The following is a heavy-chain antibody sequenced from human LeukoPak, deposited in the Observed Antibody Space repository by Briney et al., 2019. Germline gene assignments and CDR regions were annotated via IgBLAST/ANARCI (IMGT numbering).Heavy chain of an antibody. Sequence: ASVKVSCKVSGYTLTELSMHWVRQAPGQGLEWMGWMSTYNGNRNYAQNLQGRVTMTTDTSTSTAYMELRSLRSDDTAVYYCARDPGSGRGFDYWGQGTLVTVSS. D-gene: IGHD3-10*01. CDR1: GYTLTELS. V-gene: IGHV1-18*01. CDR2: MSTYNGNR. CDR3: ARDPGSGRGFDY. J-gene: IGHJ4*02.